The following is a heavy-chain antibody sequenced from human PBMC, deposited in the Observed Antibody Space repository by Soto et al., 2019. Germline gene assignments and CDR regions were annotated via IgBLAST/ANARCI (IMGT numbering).Heavy chain of an antibody. D-gene: IGHD3-10*01. CDR1: GFTFSRYG. V-gene: IGHV3-33*01. J-gene: IGHJ3*01. CDR2: IGHAGSAE. CDR3: ARDRVSNRRDGEAFVV. Sequence: QVHLVESGGGVVQPGRSLRFSCRASGFTFSRYGMNWVRQAPGKGLEWVAGIGHAGSAEYYADSVEGRRTISRDNTKNTVTVLMNNPRVEDTAVYYWARDRVSNRRDGEAFVVWGQGTVVTVSS.